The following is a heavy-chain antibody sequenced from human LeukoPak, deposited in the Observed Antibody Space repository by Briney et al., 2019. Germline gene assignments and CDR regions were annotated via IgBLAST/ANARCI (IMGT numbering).Heavy chain of an antibody. J-gene: IGHJ4*02. D-gene: IGHD6-19*01. CDR3: AREIGSSGWYPGGTLDY. CDR1: GDSVSSNSAA. V-gene: IGHV6-1*01. CDR2: TYYRSKWYN. Sequence: SQTLSLTCAISGDSVSSNSAAWNWIRQSPSRGLEWLGRTYYRSKWYNDYAVSVKSRITFNPDTSKNQFSLQLNSVTPEDTAVYYCAREIGSSGWYPGGTLDYWGQGTLVTVSS.